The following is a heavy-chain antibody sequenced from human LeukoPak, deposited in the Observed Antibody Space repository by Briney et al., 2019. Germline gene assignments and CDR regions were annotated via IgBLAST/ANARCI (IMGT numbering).Heavy chain of an antibody. CDR3: ARAMVVVVPAAM. Sequence: GGSLRLSCAASEFTFSNYAMHWVRQAPGKGLAWVAVISYDGNSKSYANSVKGRFTISRDNSKNTLYLQMNSLGPGDTAVYYCARAMVVVVPAAMWGQGTLVTVSS. V-gene: IGHV3-30-3*01. D-gene: IGHD2-2*01. CDR1: EFTFSNYA. J-gene: IGHJ4*02. CDR2: ISYDGNSK.